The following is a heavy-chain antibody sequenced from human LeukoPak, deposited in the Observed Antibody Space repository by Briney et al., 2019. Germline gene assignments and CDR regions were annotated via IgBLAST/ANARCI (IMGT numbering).Heavy chain of an antibody. Sequence: ASVKVSRKTSGYTFSRHYIHWVRQAPGQGLEWLGIINTSGATTRYGQNFKGRVTATRDTSTSTVYMEMSSLNSEDTAVYYCARGLESSGWYGMDVWGQGTTIIVSS. CDR1: GYTFSRHY. J-gene: IGHJ6*02. CDR2: INTSGATT. CDR3: ARGLESSGWYGMDV. V-gene: IGHV1-46*01. D-gene: IGHD6-19*01.